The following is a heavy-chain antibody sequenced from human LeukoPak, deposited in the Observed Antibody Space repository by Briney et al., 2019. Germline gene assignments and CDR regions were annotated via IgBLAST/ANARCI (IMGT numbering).Heavy chain of an antibody. D-gene: IGHD1-26*01. CDR1: GGSFSGYY. V-gene: IGHV4-34*01. Sequence: SETLTLTCAVYGGSFSGYYWSWIRQPPGKGLEWIGEINHSGSTNYNPSLKSRVTISVDTSKNQFSLKLSSVTAADTAVYYCARGPRRSGSMGYWGQGTLVTVSS. CDR2: INHSGST. J-gene: IGHJ4*02. CDR3: ARGPRRSGSMGY.